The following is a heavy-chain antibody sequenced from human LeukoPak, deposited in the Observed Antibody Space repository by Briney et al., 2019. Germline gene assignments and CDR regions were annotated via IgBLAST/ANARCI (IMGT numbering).Heavy chain of an antibody. CDR1: GLTFSSYG. D-gene: IGHD2-15*01. J-gene: IGHJ4*02. CDR2: ISGSGGST. Sequence: GGSLRLSCAASGLTFSSYGMHWVRQAPGKGLEWVSSISGSGGSTYYADSVKGRFSISRDNSKNTLYLQVNSLRADDTAVYYCANSGLNRFEYWGQGALVTVSS. V-gene: IGHV3-23*01. CDR3: ANSGLNRFEY.